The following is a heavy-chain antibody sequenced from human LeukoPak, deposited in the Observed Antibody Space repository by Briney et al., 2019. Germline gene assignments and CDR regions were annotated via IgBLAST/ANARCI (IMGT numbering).Heavy chain of an antibody. V-gene: IGHV3-23*01. CDR1: GFTFSSYA. J-gene: IGHJ4*02. CDR3: AKDLYRWDY. Sequence: PGGSLRLSCAASGFTFSSYAMSWVRQAPGKGLEWVSTVSGSGSSTYYADSVKGRFIISRDNSKNTLYLQMNSLRAEDTAVYYCAKDLYRWDYWGQGTLVTVSS. CDR2: VSGSGSST. D-gene: IGHD3-16*02.